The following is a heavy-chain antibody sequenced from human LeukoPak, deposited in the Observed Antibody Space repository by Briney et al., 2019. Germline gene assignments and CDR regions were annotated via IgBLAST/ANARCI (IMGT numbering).Heavy chain of an antibody. V-gene: IGHV3-30*04. CDR1: GFTFSSYA. D-gene: IGHD6-13*01. CDR3: ARDLAAVGKFDY. J-gene: IGHJ4*02. Sequence: GGSLRLSCAASGFTFSSYAMHWVRQAPGKGLEWVAVISYDGSNTYYADSVKGRFTISRDNSKNTLYVQMNSLRAEDTAVYYCARDLAAVGKFDYWGQGTLVTVSS. CDR2: ISYDGSNT.